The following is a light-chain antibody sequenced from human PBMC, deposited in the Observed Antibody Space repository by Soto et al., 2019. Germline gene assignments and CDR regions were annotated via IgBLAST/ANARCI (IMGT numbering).Light chain of an antibody. CDR1: QSVSNTY. CDR3: QQYGSSPIT. CDR2: DAS. V-gene: IGKV3D-20*01. J-gene: IGKJ5*01. Sequence: EIVLTQSPATLSLSPGERATLSCGASQSVSNTYLAWYQQKPGLAPRLFIYDASTRATGIPDRFSGSGSGTDFPLTISRLESEDFAVYYCQQYGSSPITFGQGTRLEIK.